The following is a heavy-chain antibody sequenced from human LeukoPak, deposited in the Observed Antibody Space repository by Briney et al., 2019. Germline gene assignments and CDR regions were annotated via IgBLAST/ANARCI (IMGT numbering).Heavy chain of an antibody. J-gene: IGHJ4*02. V-gene: IGHV3-30*18. Sequence: PGRSLRLSCAASGFTFSRHGMYWVRQAPGKGLEWVAVISYDGSNKYYADSVKGRFTISRDNSKNMLYLQMNSLRVEDTAVYYCAKDGPPYYYDSSGLLDYWGRGTLVTVSS. CDR2: ISYDGSNK. D-gene: IGHD3-22*01. CDR3: AKDGPPYYYDSSGLLDY. CDR1: GFTFSRHG.